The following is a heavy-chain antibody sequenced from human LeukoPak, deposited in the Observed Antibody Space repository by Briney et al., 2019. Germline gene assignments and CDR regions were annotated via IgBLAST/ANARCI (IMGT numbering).Heavy chain of an antibody. CDR3: AKGLAVDEYFQH. D-gene: IGHD6-19*01. Sequence: GGSLRLSCVASGFSVSNYYMSWVRQAPGRGLEWVSVISTGGGTSYTDSVKGRFTFSRDNSKNTLFLQMNSLRAEDTGVYYCAKGLAVDEYFQHWGQGTLVTVSS. J-gene: IGHJ1*01. CDR1: GFSVSNYY. V-gene: IGHV3-66*01. CDR2: ISTGGGT.